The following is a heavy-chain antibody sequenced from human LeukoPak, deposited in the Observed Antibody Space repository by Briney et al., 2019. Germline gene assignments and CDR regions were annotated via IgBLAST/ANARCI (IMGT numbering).Heavy chain of an antibody. Sequence: GGSLRLSCAASGFTFSSYGMHWVRQAPGKGLEWVAVIWYGGSNKYYADSVKGRFTISRDNSKNTLYLQMNSLRAEDTAVYYCARCGYSYGFFDYWGQGTLVTVSS. CDR1: GFTFSSYG. CDR3: ARCGYSYGFFDY. CDR2: IWYGGSNK. J-gene: IGHJ4*02. D-gene: IGHD5-18*01. V-gene: IGHV3-33*08.